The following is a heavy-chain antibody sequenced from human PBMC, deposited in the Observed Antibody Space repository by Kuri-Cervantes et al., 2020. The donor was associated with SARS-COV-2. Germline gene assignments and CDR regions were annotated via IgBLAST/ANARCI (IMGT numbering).Heavy chain of an antibody. CDR3: ARFGYYDSSGYFDY. D-gene: IGHD3-22*01. CDR1: GFTFDNYG. CDR2: IAASNGET. V-gene: IGHV1-18*01. Sequence: ASVKVSCKASGFTFDNYGFTWVRQAPGQGLEWMGWIAASNGETNYAQKFQGRVTMTTDTATSTAYMELSSLRSEDTAVYYCARFGYYDSSGYFDYWGQGTLVTVSS. J-gene: IGHJ4*02.